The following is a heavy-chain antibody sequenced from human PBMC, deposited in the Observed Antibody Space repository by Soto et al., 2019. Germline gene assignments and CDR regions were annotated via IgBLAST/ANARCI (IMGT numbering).Heavy chain of an antibody. V-gene: IGHV3-21*01. J-gene: IGHJ6*02. D-gene: IGHD1-1*01. CDR1: GFTFNSYG. CDR2: ISSSSTFI. CDR3: ARGRPTGYSYYGMDV. Sequence: PGGSLRLSCAASGFTFNSYGMNWVRQAPGKGLEWVSSISSSSTFIYDADSVKGRFSISRDNAKNSLFLQMNSLRAEDTAVYFCARGRPTGYSYYGMDVWGQGTTVTVSS.